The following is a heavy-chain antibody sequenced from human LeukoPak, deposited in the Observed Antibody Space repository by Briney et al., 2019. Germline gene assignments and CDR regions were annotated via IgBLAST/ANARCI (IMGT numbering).Heavy chain of an antibody. J-gene: IGHJ4*02. D-gene: IGHD6-19*01. CDR2: INPNSGDT. CDR1: GYTFTGYY. Sequence: ASVKVSCKTSGYTFTGYYIHWVRQAPGQGLEWMGWINPNSGDTNYAQKFQGRVTMNRDMSVTTASMELSRLTSDDTAVYYCARWGSAVADYWGQGTLVTVSS. CDR3: ARWGSAVADY. V-gene: IGHV1-2*02.